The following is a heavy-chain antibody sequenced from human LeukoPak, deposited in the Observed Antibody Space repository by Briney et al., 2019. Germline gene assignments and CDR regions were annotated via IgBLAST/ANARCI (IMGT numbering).Heavy chain of an antibody. J-gene: IGHJ4*02. D-gene: IGHD1-26*01. CDR3: ARSAGIVKRDY. Sequence: ASVKASCKASGYTFTDYYMHWVRQAPGHGLEGMGWINPNSGGTNSAQRFQGRVTMTRDTSISTAYMELSSLRSDDTAVYYCARSAGIVKRDYWGQGTLVTVSS. CDR2: INPNSGGT. CDR1: GYTFTDYY. V-gene: IGHV1-2*02.